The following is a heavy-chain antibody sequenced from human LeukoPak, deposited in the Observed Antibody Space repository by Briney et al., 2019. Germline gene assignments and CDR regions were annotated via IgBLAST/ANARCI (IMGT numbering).Heavy chain of an antibody. Sequence: ETLSLTCTVFGDSLSYYYRTWIRQPPGRGLEWLGCIYYTGNTNYNPSLKMRGTISVDTSKNQFSLQLSSVTAADTAVYYCARGANLITGSPTHLDYWGQGTLVTVSS. J-gene: IGHJ4*02. V-gene: IGHV4-59*01. CDR1: GDSLSYYY. D-gene: IGHD1-20*01. CDR2: IYYTGNT. CDR3: ARGANLITGSPTHLDY.